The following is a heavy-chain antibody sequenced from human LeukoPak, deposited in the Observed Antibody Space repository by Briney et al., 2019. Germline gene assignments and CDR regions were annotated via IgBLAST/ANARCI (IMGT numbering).Heavy chain of an antibody. D-gene: IGHD4-11*01. CDR1: GFTFSSYG. CDR2: ISYDGSNK. Sequence: PGGSLRLSCAASGFTFSSYGMHWVRQAPGKGLEWVAVISYDGSNKYYADSVKGRFTISRDNSKNTLYLQMNSLRAEDTAVYYCAKDLGTQYQGWFDPWGQGTLVTVSS. V-gene: IGHV3-30*18. J-gene: IGHJ5*02. CDR3: AKDLGTQYQGWFDP.